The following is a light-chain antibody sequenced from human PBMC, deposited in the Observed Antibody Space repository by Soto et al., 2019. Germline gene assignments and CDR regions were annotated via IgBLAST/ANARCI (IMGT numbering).Light chain of an antibody. J-gene: IGKJ4*01. CDR1: QSVSSH. CDR3: QQYGSSPLT. Sequence: EIEMKQSPATLAVSPGERAALYCRASQSVSSHLAWYQQKPGQAPRLLIYGSSTWATGIPASFSGSGSGAEFTLTISSLQSEDFAVYYCQQYGSSPLTFGGGTKVDIK. CDR2: GSS. V-gene: IGKV3D-15*02.